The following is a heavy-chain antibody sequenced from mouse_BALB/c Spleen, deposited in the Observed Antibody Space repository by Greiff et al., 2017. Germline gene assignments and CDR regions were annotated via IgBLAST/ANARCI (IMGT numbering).Heavy chain of an antibody. CDR2: ISSGGST. Sequence: EVKLMESGGGLVKPGGSLKLSCAASGFTFSSYAMSWVRQTPEKRLEWVASISSGGSTYYPDSVKGRFTISRDNARNILYLQMSSLRSEDTAMYYCARECDHAMDYWGQGTSVTVSS. CDR3: ARECDHAMDY. V-gene: IGHV5-6-5*01. CDR1: GFTFSSYA. J-gene: IGHJ4*01.